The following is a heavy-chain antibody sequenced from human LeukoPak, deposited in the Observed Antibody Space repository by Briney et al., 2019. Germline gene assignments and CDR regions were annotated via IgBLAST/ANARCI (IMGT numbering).Heavy chain of an antibody. V-gene: IGHV3-21*01. J-gene: IGHJ5*02. CDR1: GFTFSSYT. CDR3: ARVHYYDSSGYYL. D-gene: IGHD3-22*01. Sequence: KPGGSLRLSCAASGFTFSSYTMHWVRQAPGKGLEWVSSISSSSSYIYYADSVKGRFTISRDNAKNSLYLQMNSLRAEDTAVYYCARVHYYDSSGYYLWGQGTLVTVSS. CDR2: ISSSSSYI.